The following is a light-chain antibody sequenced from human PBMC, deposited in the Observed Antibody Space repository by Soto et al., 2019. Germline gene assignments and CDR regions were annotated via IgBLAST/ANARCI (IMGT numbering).Light chain of an antibody. Sequence: QSVLTQPASVSGSPGQSITISCTGTSSDVGGYNYVSWYQQHPGQAPKLMMYDVSNRPSGVSNRFSGSKSGNTASLTISGLQAEDEADYYCSSYTSSSTLVVFGGGTKVTVL. J-gene: IGLJ2*01. CDR3: SSYTSSSTLVV. CDR1: SSDVGGYNY. V-gene: IGLV2-14*01. CDR2: DVS.